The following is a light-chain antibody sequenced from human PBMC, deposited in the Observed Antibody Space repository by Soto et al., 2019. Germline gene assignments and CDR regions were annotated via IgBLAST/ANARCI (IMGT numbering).Light chain of an antibody. J-gene: IGKJ3*01. V-gene: IGKV3-20*01. CDR3: QQYGSIPVT. Sequence: EIVLTQSPGTLSLSPGERATLSCRASQSVRSNHLAWYQQKPGQAPRLLIYGGSIRVSGIPERFRGSGSGTDFTLTISRLEPEDLAGYHCQQYGSIPVTFGPGTKVDIK. CDR1: QSVRSNH. CDR2: GGS.